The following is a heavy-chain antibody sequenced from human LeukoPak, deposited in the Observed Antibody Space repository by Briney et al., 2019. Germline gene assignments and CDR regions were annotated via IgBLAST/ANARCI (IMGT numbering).Heavy chain of an antibody. CDR1: GFTFSSYS. J-gene: IGHJ6*02. D-gene: IGHD5-18*01. CDR3: ARRGTPQRWVQLWLNYYYYGMDV. CDR2: ISSSSSYI. Sequence: GGSLRLSCAASGFTFSSYSMNWVRQAPGKGLEWVSSISSSSSYIYYADSVKGRFTISRDNAKNSLYLQMNSLRAEDTAVYYCARRGTPQRWVQLWLNYYYYGMDVWGQGTTVTVSS. V-gene: IGHV3-21*01.